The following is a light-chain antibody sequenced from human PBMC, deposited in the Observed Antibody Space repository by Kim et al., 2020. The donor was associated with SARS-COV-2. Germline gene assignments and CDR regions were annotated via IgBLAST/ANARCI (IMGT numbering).Light chain of an antibody. CDR2: DVS. J-gene: IGLJ2*01. CDR1: SSDIGGRNY. CDR3: SSYTSDNVI. V-gene: IGLV2-14*03. Sequence: PGQSVTISSTGTSSDIGGRNYVSWYQQHPGKAPELMIYDVSYRPSGISNRFSGSKSGNTASLTISGLQAEDEADYYCSSYTSDNVIFGGGTKLTVL.